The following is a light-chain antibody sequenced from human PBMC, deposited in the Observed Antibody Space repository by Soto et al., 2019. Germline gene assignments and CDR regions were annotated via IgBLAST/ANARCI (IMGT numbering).Light chain of an antibody. CDR3: KQYGT. J-gene: IGKJ1*01. CDR2: KAS. Sequence: DIQMTQSPSTLSESVGDRVTITCRASQSISSWLAWYQQKPGKAPKLLIYKASSLESGVPSRFSGSGSGTEFTLTISSLQPDDFATYYCKQYGTFGQGTKVEIK. V-gene: IGKV1-5*03. CDR1: QSISSW.